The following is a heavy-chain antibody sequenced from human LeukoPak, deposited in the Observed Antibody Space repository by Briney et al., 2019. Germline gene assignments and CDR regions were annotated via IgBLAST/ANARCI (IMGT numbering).Heavy chain of an antibody. V-gene: IGHV3-30*02. D-gene: IGHD1-14*01. Sequence: GGSLRLSCGASGFTFNNYGMLWVRQAPGKGLEWVAFIRYDGSFKYYADSVKGRFTISRDNSKNTLCLQMNSLRAEDTAVYFCVKDNPLDYWGQGTLVIVSS. CDR2: IRYDGSFK. J-gene: IGHJ4*02. CDR1: GFTFNNYG. CDR3: VKDNPLDY.